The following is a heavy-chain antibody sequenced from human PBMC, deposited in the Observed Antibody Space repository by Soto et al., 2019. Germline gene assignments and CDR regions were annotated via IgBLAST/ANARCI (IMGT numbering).Heavy chain of an antibody. J-gene: IGHJ6*02. CDR2: ITAKSGST. CDR1: GFTFSSYA. V-gene: IGHV3-23*01. CDR3: ANSFSVTLDYYGMDV. D-gene: IGHD4-17*01. Sequence: PGGSLRLSCAASGFTFSSYAMNWVRQAPGKGLEWVSSITAKSGSTYYADSVKGRFTISRDNSKNTLYLQMNSLRAEDTAVYYCANSFSVTLDYYGMDVWGQGTTVTVSS.